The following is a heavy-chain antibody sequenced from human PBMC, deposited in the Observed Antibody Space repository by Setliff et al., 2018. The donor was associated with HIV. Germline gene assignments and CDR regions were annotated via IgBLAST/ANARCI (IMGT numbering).Heavy chain of an antibody. CDR1: GVSISSHY. CDR2: IYYSGST. CDR3: ARFPDYYDSSLYYYGMDV. Sequence: PSETLSLTCTVSGVSISSHYWNWIRQPPGKGPEWIGTIYYSGSTKYNPSLKSRVTISVDTSKNQFSLKLRPVTAADTAVYYCARFPDYYDSSLYYYGMDVWGQGTTVTVSS. D-gene: IGHD3-22*01. V-gene: IGHV4-59*11. J-gene: IGHJ6*02.